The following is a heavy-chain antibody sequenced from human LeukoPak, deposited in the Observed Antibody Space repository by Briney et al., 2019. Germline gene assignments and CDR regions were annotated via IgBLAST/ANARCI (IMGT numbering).Heavy chain of an antibody. V-gene: IGHV3-23*01. D-gene: IGHD5/OR15-5a*01. CDR2: ISTSGRAT. J-gene: IGHJ4*02. CDR1: GFAFSTYA. CDR3: AKARGSSVYEEFDY. Sequence: GGSVRLSCAASGFAFSTYAMTWVRQAPEKGLQWVSTISTSGRATYYADSVEGRFTISRDNSKNTLYLQMNSLRADDTAVYYCAKARGSSVYEEFDYWGQGTQVTVSP.